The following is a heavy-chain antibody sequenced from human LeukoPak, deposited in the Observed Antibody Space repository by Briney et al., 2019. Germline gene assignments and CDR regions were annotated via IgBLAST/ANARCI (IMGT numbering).Heavy chain of an antibody. Sequence: GGSLRLSCAASGFTFSNFAMNWVRQAPGKGLEWVSSISGGGGNTYYADSVKGRFTISRDNSKNTLYLQMNSLRAEDTAVYYCASNTRHYDAFDIWGQGTMVTVSS. D-gene: IGHD4-11*01. J-gene: IGHJ3*02. CDR1: GFTFSNFA. V-gene: IGHV3-23*01. CDR3: ASNTRHYDAFDI. CDR2: ISGGGGNT.